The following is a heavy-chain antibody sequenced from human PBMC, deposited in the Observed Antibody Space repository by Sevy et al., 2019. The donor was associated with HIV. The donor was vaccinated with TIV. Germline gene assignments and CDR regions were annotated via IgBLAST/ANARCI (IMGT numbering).Heavy chain of an antibody. J-gene: IGHJ4*02. Sequence: GSLRLSCAASGFTFSNYAMNWVRQAPGKGLEWVSGISGSGGSGTKTNYADPVKGHFTIYRDDSKNSRLLQLNSLGAEDTAIYYCARKYDSSGYFDYWGQGTLVTVSS. D-gene: IGHD3-22*01. CDR2: ISGSGGSGTKT. V-gene: IGHV3-23*01. CDR1: GFTFSNYA. CDR3: ARKYDSSGYFDY.